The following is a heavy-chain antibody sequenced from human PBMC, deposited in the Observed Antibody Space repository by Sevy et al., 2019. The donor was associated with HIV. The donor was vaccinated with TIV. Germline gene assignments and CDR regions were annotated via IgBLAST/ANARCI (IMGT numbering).Heavy chain of an antibody. D-gene: IGHD2-15*01. CDR2: IWYDGSNK. CDR3: ARDRVGAARYYFDY. Sequence: GGSLRLSCAASGFTFSSYGMHWVRQAPGKGLEWVAVIWYDGSNKYYADSVKGRFTISRDNSKNTLYLQMNSLRAEDTAVYYCARDRVGAARYYFDYWGQGTLVTVSS. CDR1: GFTFSSYG. J-gene: IGHJ4*02. V-gene: IGHV3-33*01.